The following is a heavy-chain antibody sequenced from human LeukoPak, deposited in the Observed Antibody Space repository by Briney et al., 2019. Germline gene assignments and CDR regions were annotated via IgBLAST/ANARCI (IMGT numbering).Heavy chain of an antibody. Sequence: AGGSLRLSCAASGFTFSSYAMSWVRRAPGKGLEWVSAISGSGGSTYYADSVKGRFTISRDNSKNTLYLQMNSLRAEDTTVYYCAKGGVRGVTISIWGQGTLVTVSS. CDR1: GFTFSSYA. CDR3: AKGGVRGVTISI. CDR2: ISGSGGST. J-gene: IGHJ4*02. V-gene: IGHV3-23*01. D-gene: IGHD3-10*01.